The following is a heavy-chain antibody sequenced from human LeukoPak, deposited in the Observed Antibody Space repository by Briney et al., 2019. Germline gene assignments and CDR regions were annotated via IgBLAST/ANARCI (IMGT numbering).Heavy chain of an antibody. D-gene: IGHD3-9*01. CDR1: GYTFTSYY. J-gene: IGHJ3*02. CDR2: INPNSGGT. V-gene: IGHV1-2*02. CDR3: ARSLRYFDWFMAFDI. Sequence: GASVKVSCKASGYTFTSYYMHWVRQAPGQGLEWMGWINPNSGGTNYAQKFQGRVTMTRDTSISTAYMELSRLRSDDTAVYYCARSLRYFDWFMAFDIWGQGTMVTVSS.